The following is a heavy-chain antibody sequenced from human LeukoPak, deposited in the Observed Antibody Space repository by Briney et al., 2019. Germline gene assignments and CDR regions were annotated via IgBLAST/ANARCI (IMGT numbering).Heavy chain of an antibody. CDR3: ARVPSYYYDSSGYYDY. J-gene: IGHJ4*02. Sequence: GSSVKVSCKASGGTSSSYAISWVRQAPGQGLEWMGRIIPIFGTANYAQKFQGRVTMTRNTSISTAYMELSSLRSEDTAVYYCARVPSYYYDSSGYYDYWGQGTLVTVSS. CDR1: GGTSSSYA. CDR2: IIPIFGTA. V-gene: IGHV1-69*05. D-gene: IGHD3-22*01.